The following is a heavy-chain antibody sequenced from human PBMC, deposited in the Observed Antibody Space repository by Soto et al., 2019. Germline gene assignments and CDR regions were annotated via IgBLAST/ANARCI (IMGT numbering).Heavy chain of an antibody. CDR2: VKEDGSEL. CDR1: GFNVMSYW. CDR3: ARDIGFDYVN. V-gene: IGHV3-7*01. Sequence: GGSLRLSCAVSGFNVMSYWMSWIRQAPGKGLEWVASVKEDGSELYYLHSVRGRFSISRDSAGNALHLTMNYLSAEDTGVYFCARDIGFDYVNWGQGIPVTVSS. D-gene: IGHD3-16*01. J-gene: IGHJ4*02.